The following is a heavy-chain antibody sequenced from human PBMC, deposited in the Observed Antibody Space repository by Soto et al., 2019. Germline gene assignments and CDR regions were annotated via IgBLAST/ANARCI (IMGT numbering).Heavy chain of an antibody. J-gene: IGHJ5*02. D-gene: IGHD3-3*01. CDR2: IVVGSGNT. V-gene: IGHV1-58*01. Sequence: RQARGQRLEWIGWIVVGSGNTNYAQKFQERVTITRGMSTSTAYMELSSLRSEDTAVYYCAAMRYDFWSGYNWFDPWGQGTLVTVSS. CDR3: AAMRYDFWSGYNWFDP.